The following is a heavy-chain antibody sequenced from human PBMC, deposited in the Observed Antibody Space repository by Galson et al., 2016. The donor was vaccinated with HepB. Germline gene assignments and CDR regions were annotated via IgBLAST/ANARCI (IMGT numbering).Heavy chain of an antibody. CDR2: IYHTGST. V-gene: IGHV4-59*04. CDR3: ARHVELAQAFDI. J-gene: IGHJ3*02. D-gene: IGHD2-8*02. CDR1: GGSITSYY. Sequence: SETLSLTCTVSGGSITSYYWNWIRQPPGKGLEWIGYIYHTGSTHYNPSLKSRVTISVDRSKNHFSLKLSSVTAADTAVYYCARHVELAQAFDIWGQGAMVTVSS.